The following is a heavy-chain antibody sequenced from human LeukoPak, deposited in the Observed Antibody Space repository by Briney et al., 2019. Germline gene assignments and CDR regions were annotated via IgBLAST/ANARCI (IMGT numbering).Heavy chain of an antibody. J-gene: IGHJ5*02. CDR2: INPNSGGT. CDR3: ARDNSLQDMAWWFDP. V-gene: IGHV1-2*02. Sequence: ASVKVSCKASGYTFTGYYMHWVRQAPGQGLEWMGWINPNSGGTNYAQKFQGRVTMTRDTSFSTAYMELSRLRSEDTAVYYCARDNSLQDMAWWFDPWGQGTLVIVSS. CDR1: GYTFTGYY. D-gene: IGHD5-24*01.